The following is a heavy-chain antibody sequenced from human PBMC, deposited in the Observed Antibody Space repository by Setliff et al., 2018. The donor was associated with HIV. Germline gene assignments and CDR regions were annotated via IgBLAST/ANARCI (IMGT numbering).Heavy chain of an antibody. CDR3: ARVGAMVRGVIPPWFDP. V-gene: IGHV4-4*07. CDR1: GGSISSYY. CDR2: IYTSGST. Sequence: SETLSLTCTVSGGSISSYYWSWIRQPAGKGLEWIGRIYTSGSTNYNPSLKSRVTVSIDTSRNRFSLKLSSVTAADTAVYYCARVGAMVRGVIPPWFDPWGQGTLVTVSS. J-gene: IGHJ5*02. D-gene: IGHD3-10*01.